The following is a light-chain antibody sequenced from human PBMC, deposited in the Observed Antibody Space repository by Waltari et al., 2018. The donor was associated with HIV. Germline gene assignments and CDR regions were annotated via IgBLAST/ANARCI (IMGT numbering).Light chain of an antibody. CDR3: SSYTASSTYV. J-gene: IGLJ1*01. V-gene: IGLV2-14*01. CDR2: EVT. Sequence: QSALNQPTSVSGSPGQSISISCTGTINDIGGYNYVSWYQHHPGQAPKLLIYEVTNRPTGISDRFSGSKSGNTASLTISGLHAEDEAVYYCSSYTASSTYVFGPGTRVIV. CDR1: INDIGGYNY.